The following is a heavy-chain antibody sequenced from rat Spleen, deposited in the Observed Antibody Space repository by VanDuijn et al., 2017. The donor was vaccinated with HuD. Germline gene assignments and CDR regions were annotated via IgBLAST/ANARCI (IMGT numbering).Heavy chain of an antibody. V-gene: IGHV5-31*01. Sequence: EVQLVESDGGLVQPGRSLKLSCVASGFTFSDYYMAWIRQAPGKGLEWVASITNTGGSTYYPDSVKGRFTVSRDNVKSTLYLQMNSLRSEDTATYYCTREGTIAALAYWGQGVMVTVSS. D-gene: IGHD1-2*01. CDR2: ITNTGGST. CDR3: TREGTIAALAY. J-gene: IGHJ2*01. CDR1: GFTFSDYY.